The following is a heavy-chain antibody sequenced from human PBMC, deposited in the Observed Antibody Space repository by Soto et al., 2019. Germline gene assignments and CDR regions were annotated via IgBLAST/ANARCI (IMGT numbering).Heavy chain of an antibody. CDR1: GFTFSSYG. CDR2: IWYDGSNK. V-gene: IGHV3-33*01. Sequence: GGSLRLSCAASGFTFSSYGMHWVRQAPGKGLEWVAVIWYDGSNKYYADSVKGRFTISRDNSKNTLYLQMNSLRAEDTAVYYCARDQSHQDYYYYGMDVWGQGTTVTVSS. CDR3: ARDQSHQDYYYYGMDV. J-gene: IGHJ6*02.